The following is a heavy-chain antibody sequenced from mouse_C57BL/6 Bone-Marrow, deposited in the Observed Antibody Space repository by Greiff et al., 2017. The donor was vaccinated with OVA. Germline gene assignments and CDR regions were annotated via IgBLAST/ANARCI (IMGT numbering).Heavy chain of an antibody. V-gene: IGHV5-17*01. CDR3: ASSLLRYSPFAY. J-gene: IGHJ3*01. CDR1: GFTFSDYG. Sequence: EVKVEESGGGLVKPGGSLKLSCAASGFTFSDYGMHWVRQAPEKGLEWVAYISSGSSTIYYADTVKGRFTISRDNAKNTLFLQMTSLRSEDTAMYYCASSLLRYSPFAYWGQGTLVTVSA. D-gene: IGHD1-2*01. CDR2: ISSGSSTI.